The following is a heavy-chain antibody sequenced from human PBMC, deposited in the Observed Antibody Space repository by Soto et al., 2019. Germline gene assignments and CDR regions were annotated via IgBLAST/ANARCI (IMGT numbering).Heavy chain of an antibody. CDR3: ARDSGRRHSGWYGFFDP. V-gene: IGHV1-18*01. J-gene: IGHJ5*02. D-gene: IGHD6-19*01. CDR2: ISAYNGNT. CDR1: GYTFTSYG. Sequence: QVQLVQSGAEVKKPGASVKVSCKASGYTFTSYGISWVRQDPGQGLEWMGWISAYNGNTNYAQKLQGRVTMTTDTSTSTAYMELRSLRSDDTAVYYCARDSGRRHSGWYGFFDPWGQGTLVTVSS.